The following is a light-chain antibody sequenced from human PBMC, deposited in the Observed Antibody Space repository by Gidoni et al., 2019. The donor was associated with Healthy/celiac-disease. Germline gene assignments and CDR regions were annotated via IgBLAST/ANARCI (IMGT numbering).Light chain of an antibody. V-gene: IGKV1-5*03. J-gene: IGKJ1*01. CDR1: QSISSW. Sequence: DIQMTQSPSTLSASVGDRVTITCRASQSISSWLAWYQQKPGKAPKLLIYKASSLESGVPSRFSGSGSGTEFTLTISSLQPDDFATYYGKQYNSYWGFGQGTKVEIK. CDR3: KQYNSYWG. CDR2: KAS.